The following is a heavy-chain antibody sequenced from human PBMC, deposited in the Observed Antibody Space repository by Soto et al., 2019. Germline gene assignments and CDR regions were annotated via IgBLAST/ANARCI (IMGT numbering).Heavy chain of an antibody. D-gene: IGHD4-17*01. CDR2: INPSGST. Sequence: QVHLQQWGAGLLKPSETLSLTCAVYGGSLSGYYWSWIRQPPGKGLEWIGEINPSGSTTYTPSLKSRVTMSGDTPKNQFSLKLISVPAADTAVYYCARGRDGGAANWGQGTLVTVSS. J-gene: IGHJ4*02. CDR3: ARGRDGGAAN. CDR1: GGSLSGYY. V-gene: IGHV4-34*01.